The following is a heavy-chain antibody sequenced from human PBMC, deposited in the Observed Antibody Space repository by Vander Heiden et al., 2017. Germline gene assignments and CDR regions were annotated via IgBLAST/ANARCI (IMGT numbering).Heavy chain of an antibody. D-gene: IGHD5-18*01. V-gene: IGHV3-9*01. CDR2: ISWNSGSI. CDR1: GFTFANYP. Sequence: EVQLVESGGGLVQPGRSLRLSCPPSGFTFANYPMHWVRQARGKGLEWVAGISWNSGSIGYADSVKGRVTISRDNAKNSLYLQMNSLRAEDTALYYCAKDGTWDRGYSYGFFDFWGQGTMVTVSA. CDR3: AKDGTWDRGYSYGFFDF. J-gene: IGHJ4*02.